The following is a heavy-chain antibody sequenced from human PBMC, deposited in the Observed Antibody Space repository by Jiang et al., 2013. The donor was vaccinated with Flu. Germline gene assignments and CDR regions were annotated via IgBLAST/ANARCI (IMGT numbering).Heavy chain of an antibody. CDR2: IYYSGST. D-gene: IGHD6-19*01. J-gene: IGHJ1*01. CDR3: ARLLRSSGWYAQH. V-gene: IGHV4-39*01. CDR1: GGSISSSSYY. Sequence: GSGLVKPSETLSLTCTVSGGSISSSSYYWGWIRQPPGKGLEWIGSIYYSGSTYYNPSLKSRVTISVDTSKNQFSLKLSSVTAADTAVYYCARLLRSSGWYAQHWGQGTLVTVSS.